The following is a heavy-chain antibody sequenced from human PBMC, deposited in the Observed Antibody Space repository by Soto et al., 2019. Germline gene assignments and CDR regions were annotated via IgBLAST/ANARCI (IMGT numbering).Heavy chain of an antibody. CDR3: ARTITWTTGLGYYFDY. V-gene: IGHV4-59*01. CDR2: IYYSGST. Sequence: WETLSLTCTVSGGSISSYYWSWIRQPPGKGLEWIGYIYYSGSTNYNPSLKSRVTISVDTSKNQFSLKLSSVTAADTAVYYCARTITWTTGLGYYFDYWGQGPLVTVSS. CDR1: GGSISSYY. J-gene: IGHJ4*02. D-gene: IGHD4-17*01.